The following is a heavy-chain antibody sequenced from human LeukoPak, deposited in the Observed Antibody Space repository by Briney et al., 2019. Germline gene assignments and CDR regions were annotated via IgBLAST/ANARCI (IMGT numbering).Heavy chain of an antibody. CDR3: AKAGYSYGGLDY. CDR1: GFSFNDFA. Sequence: GGSLRLSCAASGFSFNDFAMSWVRQAPGKGLEWVSAIGASGAGTYYAGSVKGRFTNSRDNSKNTLYLQMNSLRAEDTAGYYCAKAGYSYGGLDYWGQGTLVTVSS. V-gene: IGHV3-23*01. CDR2: IGASGAGT. J-gene: IGHJ4*02. D-gene: IGHD5-18*01.